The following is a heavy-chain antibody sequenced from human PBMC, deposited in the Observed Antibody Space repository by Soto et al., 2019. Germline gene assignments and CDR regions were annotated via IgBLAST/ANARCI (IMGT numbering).Heavy chain of an antibody. J-gene: IGHJ6*02. CDR3: ARDVPPYKPGYYYYGMDV. V-gene: IGHV1-46*01. D-gene: IGHD1-1*01. CDR1: GYTFTSYY. Sequence: ASVKVSCKASGYTFTSYYIHWVRQAPGQGLEWMGIINPSGDSTTYAQKFQGRVTMTRDTSTGTVYMELSSLRSEDTAVYYCARDVPPYKPGYYYYGMDVWGQGTTVTVSS. CDR2: INPSGDST.